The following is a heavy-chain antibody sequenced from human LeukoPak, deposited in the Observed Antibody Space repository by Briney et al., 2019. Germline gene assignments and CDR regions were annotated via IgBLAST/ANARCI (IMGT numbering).Heavy chain of an antibody. CDR2: ISHDGMNA. CDR3: AKDGAQYSSGPECDP. V-gene: IGHV3-23*01. CDR1: GFTFNRYW. D-gene: IGHD6-25*01. J-gene: IGHJ5*02. Sequence: GGSLRLSCTASGFTFNRYWMSWVRQAQGKWLEWVSAISHDGMNAYYADSVKGRFTTSRDNSKKTVSLEMSSLTAADTGVYYCAKDGAQYSSGPECDPRGQGALVTVSP.